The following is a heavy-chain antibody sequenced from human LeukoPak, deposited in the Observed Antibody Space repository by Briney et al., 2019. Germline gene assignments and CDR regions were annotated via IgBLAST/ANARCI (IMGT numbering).Heavy chain of an antibody. Sequence: GGSLRLSCAASGFTFSSYAMSWVRQAPGKGLEWVAFISYDGSNKYYADSVKGRFTISRDSSKNTLYLQMNSLRAEDTAVYYCARDQVTAVTAIPSHWGQGTLVTVSS. CDR1: GFTFSSYA. J-gene: IGHJ4*02. CDR2: ISYDGSNK. D-gene: IGHD2-21*02. V-gene: IGHV3-30*03. CDR3: ARDQVTAVTAIPSH.